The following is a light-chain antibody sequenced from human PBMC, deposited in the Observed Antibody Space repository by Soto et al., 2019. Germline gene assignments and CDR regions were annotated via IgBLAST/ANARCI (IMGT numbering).Light chain of an antibody. Sequence: QSALTQPPSASGSPGQSVTISCTGTSSDVGNYNSVSWYQQHPGKVPKLMIYDVSRRPSGVPDRFSGSKSGNTASLTVSGLRADDEADYYCSSYAGTKNVVFGGGTKVTVL. CDR2: DVS. J-gene: IGLJ2*01. CDR1: SSDVGNYNS. V-gene: IGLV2-8*01. CDR3: SSYAGTKNVV.